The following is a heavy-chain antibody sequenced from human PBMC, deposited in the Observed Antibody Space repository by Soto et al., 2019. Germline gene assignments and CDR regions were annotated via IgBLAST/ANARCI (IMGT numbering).Heavy chain of an antibody. V-gene: IGHV3-7*01. CDR3: SRDGDNWNDFDY. Sequence: EVQLVESGGGLVQPGGSLRLSCAASGFTFRTYWMNWVRQAPGKGLEWVANIKEDGSKKNLVDSVKGRFTISRDNANNVLYLQMNSLRTEDTAVSYCSRDGDNWNDFDYWGQGTLVTVPS. D-gene: IGHD1-20*01. CDR1: GFTFRTYW. J-gene: IGHJ4*02. CDR2: IKEDGSKK.